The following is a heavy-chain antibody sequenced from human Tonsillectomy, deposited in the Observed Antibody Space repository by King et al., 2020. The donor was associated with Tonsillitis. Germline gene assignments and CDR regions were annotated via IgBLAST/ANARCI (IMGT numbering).Heavy chain of an antibody. Sequence: ITLKESGPALVKPTQTLTLTCTFSGFSLSTSGMCVTWIRQPPGRALEWLARIDWDDDRYYSTSLKTRLTISKDTSKNQVVLTMTNMDPVDTATYYCARLQRGYCSTTRCPQYYYYYMDVWGKGTTVTVSS. J-gene: IGHJ6*03. CDR2: IDWDDDR. V-gene: IGHV2-70*15. D-gene: IGHD2-2*01. CDR3: ARLQRGYCSTTRCPQYYYYYMDV. CDR1: GFSLSTSGMC.